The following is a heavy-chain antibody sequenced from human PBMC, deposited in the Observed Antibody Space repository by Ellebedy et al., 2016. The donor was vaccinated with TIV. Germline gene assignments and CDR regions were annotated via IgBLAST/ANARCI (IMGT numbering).Heavy chain of an antibody. CDR2: ISSSGTRT. CDR3: AKWEWLAYY. Sequence: GESLKISCAASGFTFSSYAMSWVRQAPGKGLEWVSTISSSGTRTYYADSVKGRFTISRDNSKNTLYLQMSSLRAEDTAVYYCAKWEWLAYYWGQGALVTVSS. V-gene: IGHV3-23*01. D-gene: IGHD6-19*01. J-gene: IGHJ4*02. CDR1: GFTFSSYA.